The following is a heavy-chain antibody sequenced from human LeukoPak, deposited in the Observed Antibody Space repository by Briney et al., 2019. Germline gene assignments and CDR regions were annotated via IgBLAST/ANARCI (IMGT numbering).Heavy chain of an antibody. CDR1: GFTFSSYA. CDR2: ISGSGGNI. V-gene: IGHV3-23*01. J-gene: IGHJ4*02. CDR3: ARGPSGYHNT. Sequence: TGGSLRLSCAASGFTFSSYAMSWVRQAPGKGLEWVSAISGSGGNIYYADSVKGRFTISRDNSKNTLYLQMNSLRAEDTAVYYCARGPSGYHNTGGQGTLVTVSS. D-gene: IGHD5-12*01.